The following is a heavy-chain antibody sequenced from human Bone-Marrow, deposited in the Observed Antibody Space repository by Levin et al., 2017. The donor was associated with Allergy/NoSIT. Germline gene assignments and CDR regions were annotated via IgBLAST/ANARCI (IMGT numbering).Heavy chain of an antibody. CDR2: ISYDGSNK. Sequence: LSLTCAASGFTFSSYGMHWVRQAPGKGLEWVAVISYDGSNKYYADSVKGRFTISRDNSKNTLYLQMNSLRAEDTAVYYCARKTSRLPFDYWGQGTLVTVSS. V-gene: IGHV3-30*03. D-gene: IGHD2-15*01. CDR3: ARKTSRLPFDY. CDR1: GFTFSSYG. J-gene: IGHJ4*02.